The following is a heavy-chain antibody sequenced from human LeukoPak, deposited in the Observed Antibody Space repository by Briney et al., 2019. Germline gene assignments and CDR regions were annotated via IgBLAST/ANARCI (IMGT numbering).Heavy chain of an antibody. J-gene: IGHJ4*02. V-gene: IGHV3-33*01. CDR3: ARDLLPRAYYYDSSGYAH. CDR2: IWYDGSNK. CDR1: GFTFSSYG. D-gene: IGHD3-22*01. Sequence: GRSLRLSCAASGFTFSSYGMHWVRQAPGKGLEWVAVIWYDGSNKYYADSVKGRFTISRDNSKNTLYLQMNSLRAEDTAVYYCARDLLPRAYYYDSSGYAHWGQGTPVTVSS.